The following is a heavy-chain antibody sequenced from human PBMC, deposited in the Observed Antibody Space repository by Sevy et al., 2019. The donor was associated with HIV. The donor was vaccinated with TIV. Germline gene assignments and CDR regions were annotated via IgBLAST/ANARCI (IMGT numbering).Heavy chain of an antibody. CDR3: ARFLSTSYYYYYAMDV. V-gene: IGHV1-8*01. J-gene: IGHJ6*02. CDR2: MSPNSGNT. D-gene: IGHD2-2*01. Sequence: ASVKVSCKASGYTFTSYDINWVRQATRQGLEWMGWMSPNSGNTGYAQKFQGRVTMTRNTSISTAYMELSSLRSEDTAVYYCARFLSTSYYYYYAMDVWGQGTTVTVSS. CDR1: GYTFTSYD.